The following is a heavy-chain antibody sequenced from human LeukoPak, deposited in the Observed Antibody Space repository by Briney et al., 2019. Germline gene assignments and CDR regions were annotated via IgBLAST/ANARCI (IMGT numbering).Heavy chain of an antibody. D-gene: IGHD2-21*02. CDR3: AADPLCGGDCYFDAFDI. Sequence: SVKVSRKASGFTFTSSAMQWVRQARGQRLEWIGWIVVGSGNTNYAQKFQERVTITRDMSTSTAYMELSSLRSEDTAVYYCAADPLCGGDCYFDAFDIWGQGTMVTVSS. CDR1: GFTFTSSA. CDR2: IVVGSGNT. J-gene: IGHJ3*02. V-gene: IGHV1-58*02.